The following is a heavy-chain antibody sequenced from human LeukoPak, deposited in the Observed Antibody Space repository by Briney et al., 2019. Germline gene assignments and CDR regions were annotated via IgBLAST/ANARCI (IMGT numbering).Heavy chain of an antibody. V-gene: IGHV4-59*08. Sequence: PSETLSLTCTVSGGSISSYYWSWIRQPPGKGLEWIGYIYYSGSTNYNPSLKSRVTISVDTSKNQFSLKPSSVTAADTAVYYCARQGRFGELSDFDYWGQGTLVTVSS. CDR1: GGSISSYY. J-gene: IGHJ4*02. CDR2: IYYSGST. CDR3: ARQGRFGELSDFDY. D-gene: IGHD3-10*01.